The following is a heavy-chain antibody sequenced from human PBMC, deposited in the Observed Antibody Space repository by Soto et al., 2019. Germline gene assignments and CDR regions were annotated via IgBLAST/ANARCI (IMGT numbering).Heavy chain of an antibody. CDR3: ARLNSGWHQTFDS. D-gene: IGHD6-25*01. CDR1: GGSISSVGYF. V-gene: IGHV4-31*03. Sequence: QVQLESSGPGLVKPSQTLSLTCTVSGGSISSVGYFWTWIRQHPAKGLEWIGHISYSGSTYFIPSLRSRLSISVDTSKNPFSLNLTSVTVADPALYYCARLNSGWHQTFDSWGQGTLVTVSS. CDR2: ISYSGST. J-gene: IGHJ4*02.